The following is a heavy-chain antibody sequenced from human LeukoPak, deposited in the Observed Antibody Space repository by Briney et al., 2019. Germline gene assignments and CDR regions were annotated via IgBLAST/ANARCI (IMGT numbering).Heavy chain of an antibody. J-gene: IGHJ4*02. V-gene: IGHV3-23*01. CDR1: GFTFSSYS. D-gene: IGHD4-17*01. CDR3: AKENGDYYFDY. CDR2: ISGSGGST. Sequence: GGSLRLSCAASGFTFSSYSMSWVRQAPGKGLEWVSSISGSGGSTSYADSVKGRFTISRHNSKNTLYLQMNSLRAEDTAVYYCAKENGDYYFDYWGQGTLVTVSS.